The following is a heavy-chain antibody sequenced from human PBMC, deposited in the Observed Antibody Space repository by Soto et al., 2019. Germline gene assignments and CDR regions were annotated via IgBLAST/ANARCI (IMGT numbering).Heavy chain of an antibody. D-gene: IGHD1-26*01. J-gene: IGHJ4*02. Sequence: SETLSLTCTVSGGSISSGDYYWSWIRQPPGKGLEWIGYIYYSGSTYYNPSLKSRVTISVDTSKNQFSLKLSSVTAADTAVYYCARRLRVGATSPAPPNYFDYWGQGTLVTVSS. V-gene: IGHV4-30-4*01. CDR3: ARRLRVGATSPAPPNYFDY. CDR2: IYYSGST. CDR1: GGSISSGDYY.